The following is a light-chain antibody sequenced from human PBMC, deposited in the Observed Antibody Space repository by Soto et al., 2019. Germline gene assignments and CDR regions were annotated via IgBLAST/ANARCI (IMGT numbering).Light chain of an antibody. CDR3: QQYNSDSWT. J-gene: IGKJ3*01. CDR1: QSISSW. V-gene: IGKV1-5*01. Sequence: DIQMTQSPSTLSASVGDRVTITCRASQSISSWLAWYQQKPGKAPKLLIYDASSLESGVPSRFSGSGSGTEFTLTISSPQGDDFATYYCQQYNSDSWTFGPGTKVDIK. CDR2: DAS.